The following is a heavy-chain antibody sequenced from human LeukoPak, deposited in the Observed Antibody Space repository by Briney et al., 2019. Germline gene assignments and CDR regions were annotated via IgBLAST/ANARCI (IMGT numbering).Heavy chain of an antibody. J-gene: IGHJ4*02. CDR1: GFTFSSYA. D-gene: IGHD3-9*01. CDR3: ARGGDILTGYSQVVTATLDY. V-gene: IGHV3-30-3*01. Sequence: GRSLRLSCAASGFTFSSYAMHWVRQAPGRGLEWVAVISYDGSNKYYADSVKGRFTISRDNSKNTLYLQMNSLRAEDTAVYYCARGGDILTGYSQVVTATLDYWGQGTLVTVSS. CDR2: ISYDGSNK.